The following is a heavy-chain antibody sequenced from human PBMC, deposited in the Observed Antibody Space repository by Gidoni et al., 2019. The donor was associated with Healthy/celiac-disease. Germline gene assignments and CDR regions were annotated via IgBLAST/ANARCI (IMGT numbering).Heavy chain of an antibody. Sequence: EVQLVESGGGLVQPGGSRKLSCAAAGFTFSGSAMHWVRQASGKGLEWVGRIRSKANSYATAYAASVKGRFTISRDDSKNTAYLQMNSLKTEDTAVYYCTRRVQYGSGSYHFDYWGQGTLVTVSS. V-gene: IGHV3-73*01. CDR1: GFTFSGSA. D-gene: IGHD3-10*01. CDR3: TRRVQYGSGSYHFDY. CDR2: IRSKANSYAT. J-gene: IGHJ4*02.